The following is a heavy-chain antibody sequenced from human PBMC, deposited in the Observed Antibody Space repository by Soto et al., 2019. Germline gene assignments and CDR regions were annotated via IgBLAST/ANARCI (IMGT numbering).Heavy chain of an antibody. V-gene: IGHV3-48*02. CDR2: ISSSSSTI. CDR3: ASSSPYYYYYGMDV. J-gene: IGHJ6*02. Sequence: PGGSLRLSCAASGFTFSSYSMNWVRQAPGKGLEWVSYISSSSSTIYYADSVKGRFTISRDNAKNSLYLQMNSLRDEDTAVYYCASSSPYYYYYGMDVWGQGTTVTVSS. CDR1: GFTFSSYS.